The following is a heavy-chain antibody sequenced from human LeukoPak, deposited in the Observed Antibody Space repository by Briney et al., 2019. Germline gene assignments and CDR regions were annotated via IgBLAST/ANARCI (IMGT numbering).Heavy chain of an antibody. J-gene: IGHJ4*02. Sequence: SGPTLVNPTQTLTLTCTFSGFSLSTSGMCVSWIRQPPGEALEWLARIDWDDDKYYSTSLKTKAHHLQGHLQNQVVLTMTNMDPVDTATYYCARIDRAYSKGYFDYWGQGTLVTVSS. CDR3: ARIDRAYSKGYFDY. CDR1: GFSLSTSGMC. D-gene: IGHD4-11*01. CDR2: IDWDDDK. V-gene: IGHV2-70*11.